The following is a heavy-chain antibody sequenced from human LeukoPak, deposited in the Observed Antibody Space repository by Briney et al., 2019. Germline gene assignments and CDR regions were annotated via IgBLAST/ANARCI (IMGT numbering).Heavy chain of an antibody. Sequence: GGSLRLSCAASGFTFSSYAMSWVRQAPGKGLEWVANINQDGSEKYSVDSVKGRFTISRDNAKNSLYLQMNSLRAEDTAVYYCARAYYFDSRNYYNPTSSFDYWGQGTLVTVSS. J-gene: IGHJ4*02. CDR3: ARAYYFDSRNYYNPTSSFDY. CDR2: INQDGSEK. CDR1: GFTFSSYA. V-gene: IGHV3-7*04. D-gene: IGHD3-10*01.